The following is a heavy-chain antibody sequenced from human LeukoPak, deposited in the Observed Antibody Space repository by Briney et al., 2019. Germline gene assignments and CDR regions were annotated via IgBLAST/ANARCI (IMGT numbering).Heavy chain of an antibody. V-gene: IGHV3-73*01. CDR1: GFTFSGSA. CDR3: TQSNY. Sequence: GGSLRLSCVVSGFTFSGSAVHWVRQASGKGLEWVGRIRSKADNYATAYAASVQGRCTISRDDSKSTAYLQLNSLKTEDTAVYYCTQSNYWGQGALVTVSS. J-gene: IGHJ4*02. CDR2: IRSKADNYAT.